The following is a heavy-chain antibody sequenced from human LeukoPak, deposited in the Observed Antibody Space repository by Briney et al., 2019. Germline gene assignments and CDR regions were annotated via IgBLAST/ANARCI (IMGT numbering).Heavy chain of an antibody. Sequence: SETLSLTCTVSGGSISSYYWSWIRQPPGKGLEWIGYIYYSGSTNYNPSLKSRVTISVDTSKNQFPLKLSSVTAADTAVYYCARAGITMVRGVIINPQAEGRYDHMDVWGKGTTVTVS. J-gene: IGHJ6*03. CDR2: IYYSGST. D-gene: IGHD3-10*01. CDR3: ARAGITMVRGVIINPQAEGRYDHMDV. V-gene: IGHV4-59*12. CDR1: GGSISSYY.